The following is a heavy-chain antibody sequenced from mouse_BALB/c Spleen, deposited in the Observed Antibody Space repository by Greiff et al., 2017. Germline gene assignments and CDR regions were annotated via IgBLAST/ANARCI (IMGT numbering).Heavy chain of an antibody. CDR3: ARKPNIYDGYYSYAMDY. CDR1: GFTFSSYA. J-gene: IGHJ4*01. CDR2: ISSGGST. D-gene: IGHD2-3*01. V-gene: IGHV5-6-5*01. Sequence: EVKVVESGGGLVKPGGSLKLSCAASGFTFSSYAMSWVRQTPEKRLEWVASISSGGSTYYPDSVKGRFTISRDNARNILYLQMSSLRSEDTAMYYCARKPNIYDGYYSYAMDYWGQGTSVTVSS.